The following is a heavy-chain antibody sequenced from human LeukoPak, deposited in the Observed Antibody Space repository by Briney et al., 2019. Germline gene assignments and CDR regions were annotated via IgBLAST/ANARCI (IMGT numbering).Heavy chain of an antibody. Sequence: GGSLRLSCAASGFTFSSYSMSWVRQAPGKGLEWVSSISSSSTYRYYAASVRGRFTISRDNAKNSLYLQMNSLRAEDTAVYYCARAAIIAAGRTGYYFDYWGQGTLVTVSS. D-gene: IGHD6-25*01. CDR3: ARAAIIAAGRTGYYFDY. CDR2: ISSSSTYR. V-gene: IGHV3-21*01. CDR1: GFTFSSYS. J-gene: IGHJ4*02.